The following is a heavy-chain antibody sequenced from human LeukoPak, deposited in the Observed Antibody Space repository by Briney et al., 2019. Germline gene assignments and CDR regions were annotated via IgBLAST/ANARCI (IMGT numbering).Heavy chain of an antibody. CDR1: GYIFTNYV. J-gene: IGHJ4*02. V-gene: IGHV1-3*01. D-gene: IGHD2-15*01. Sequence: ASVKVSCKASGYIFTNYVIHWVRQATGQRLEWMGWVNAGNGNTKYSQKFQGRVTITRDTSASTAYMELSSLRSEDTAVYYCARESPCSGDGCHARLDYWGQGTLVTVSS. CDR2: VNAGNGNT. CDR3: ARESPCSGDGCHARLDY.